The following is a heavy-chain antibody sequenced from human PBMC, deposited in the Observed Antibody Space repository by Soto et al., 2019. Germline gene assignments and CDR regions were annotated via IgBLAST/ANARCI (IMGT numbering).Heavy chain of an antibody. V-gene: IGHV1-18*01. J-gene: IGHJ4*02. CDR2: ISTYTGNT. Sequence: QVQLVQSGPELKKPGAAVRVSCKASGYNFDSYGLSWVRQAPGQGLEWMGWISTYTGNTDYPQRFQGRVTMDTDTSTSTAYLDLRSLTSDDTAVYYCVRDVSVSSGSFVGYWGQGTLVTVSS. D-gene: IGHD1-26*01. CDR3: VRDVSVSSGSFVGY. CDR1: GYNFDSYG.